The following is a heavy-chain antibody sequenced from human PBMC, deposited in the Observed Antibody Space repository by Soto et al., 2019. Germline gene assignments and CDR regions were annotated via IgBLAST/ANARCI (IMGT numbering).Heavy chain of an antibody. V-gene: IGHV3-53*01. D-gene: IGHD5-12*01. J-gene: IGHJ4*02. CDR3: AGDYASGAYDF. Sequence: GGSLRLSCAASGFSVSIYMSWVRQAPGKGLEWVSTLSDRGTSHYADSVTGRFSVSRDNSKNTLYLQMNGLRVDDTAIYYCAGDYASGAYDFRGQGTQVTAPQ. CDR2: LSDRGTS. CDR1: GFSVSIY.